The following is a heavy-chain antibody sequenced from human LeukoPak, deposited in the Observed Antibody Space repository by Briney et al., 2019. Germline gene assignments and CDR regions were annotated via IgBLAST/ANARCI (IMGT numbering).Heavy chain of an antibody. CDR2: ISSSSSYI. CDR1: GFTFSSYS. V-gene: IGHV3-21*01. D-gene: IGHD3-9*01. Sequence: GGSLRLSCAASGFTFSSYSMNWVRQAPGKGLEWVSSISSSSSYIYYADSVKGRFTISRDNAKNSLYLQMNSLRAGDTAVYYCARDEAVLRYFDWLLPYFQHWGQGTLVTVSS. J-gene: IGHJ1*01. CDR3: ARDEAVLRYFDWLLPYFQH.